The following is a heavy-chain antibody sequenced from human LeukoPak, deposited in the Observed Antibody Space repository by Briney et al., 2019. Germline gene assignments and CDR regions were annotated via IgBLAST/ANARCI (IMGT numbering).Heavy chain of an antibody. CDR3: AKDPIYCSSTSCYGMDV. Sequence: GGSLRLSCTDSGFTFGTYDMTWVRQAPGKGLEWVSSIGGYDSNTYYADSVKGRFTISRDNSKNTLDLQMNSLRAEDTAVDYCAKDPIYCSSTSCYGMDVWGQGTTVTVSS. D-gene: IGHD2-2*01. CDR1: GFTFGTYD. J-gene: IGHJ6*02. V-gene: IGHV3-23*01. CDR2: IGGYDSNT.